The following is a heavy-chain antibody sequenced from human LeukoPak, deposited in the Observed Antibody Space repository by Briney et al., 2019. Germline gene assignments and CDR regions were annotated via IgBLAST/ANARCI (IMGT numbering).Heavy chain of an antibody. CDR2: IKQDGREK. Sequence: GGSLRLSCAASGFTFSSYWMSWVRQAPGKGLEWVANIKQDGREKYYVDSVKGRFIISRDNAKNSLYLQMNSLRDEDTAVYYCAKGSGSYFNYWGQGTLVTVSS. CDR3: AKGSGSYFNY. J-gene: IGHJ4*02. V-gene: IGHV3-7*05. D-gene: IGHD3-10*01. CDR1: GFTFSSYW.